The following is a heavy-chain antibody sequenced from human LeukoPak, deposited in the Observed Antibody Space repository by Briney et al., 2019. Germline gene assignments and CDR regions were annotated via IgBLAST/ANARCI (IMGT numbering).Heavy chain of an antibody. CDR1: GFAFSSYA. CDR2: ISGSGGST. D-gene: IGHD1-26*01. CDR3: AKERERVGATTYFDY. J-gene: IGHJ4*02. Sequence: GGSLRLSCAASGFAFSSYAMSWVRQAPGKGLEWVSAISGSGGSTYYADSVKGRFTISRDNSKNTLYLQMNSLRAEDTAVYYCAKERERVGATTYFDYWGQGTLVTVSS. V-gene: IGHV3-23*01.